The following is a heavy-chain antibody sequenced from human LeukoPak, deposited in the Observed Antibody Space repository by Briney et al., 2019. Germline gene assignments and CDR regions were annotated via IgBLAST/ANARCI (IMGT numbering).Heavy chain of an antibody. V-gene: IGHV1-18*01. CDR2: ISAYNGNT. Sequence: ASVKVSCKASGYTFTSYGISWVRQAPGQGLEWMGWISAYNGNTNYAQKLQGRVTMTTDTSTSTAYMELRSLRSDDTAVYYCARDLGYSYGWRYYYYYYYMDVWGKGTTVTVSS. J-gene: IGHJ6*03. CDR3: ARDLGYSYGWRYYYYYYYMDV. CDR1: GYTFTSYG. D-gene: IGHD5-18*01.